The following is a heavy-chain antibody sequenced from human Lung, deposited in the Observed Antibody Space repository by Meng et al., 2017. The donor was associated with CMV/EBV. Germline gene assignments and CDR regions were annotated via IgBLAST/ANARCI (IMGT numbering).Heavy chain of an antibody. CDR1: GFSFEDYG. CDR3: AKEITTVAPNAFDM. Sequence: GGSXRLSCAAAGFSFEDYGMHWVRQAPGKGLEWVSGINWNRRSIGYADSVQGRFTISRDNARKSLYLQMNTLRPEDTALYFCAKEITTVAPNAFDMWGQGXMVTVS. CDR2: INWNRRSI. J-gene: IGHJ3*02. V-gene: IGHV3-9*01. D-gene: IGHD4-23*01.